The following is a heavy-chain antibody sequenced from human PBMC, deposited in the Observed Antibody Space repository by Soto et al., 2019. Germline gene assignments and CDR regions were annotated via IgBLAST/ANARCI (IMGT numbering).Heavy chain of an antibody. CDR2: IWYDGSNK. V-gene: IGHV3-33*01. J-gene: IGHJ3*02. D-gene: IGHD4-17*01. CDR3: ARGNDYGDYGYAFDI. CDR1: GFTFSSYG. Sequence: PGGSLRLSCAASGFTFSSYGMHWVRQAPGKGLEWVAVIWYDGSNKYYADSVKGRFTISRDNSKNTLYLQMNSLRAEDTAVYYCARGNDYGDYGYAFDIWGQGTMVTVSS.